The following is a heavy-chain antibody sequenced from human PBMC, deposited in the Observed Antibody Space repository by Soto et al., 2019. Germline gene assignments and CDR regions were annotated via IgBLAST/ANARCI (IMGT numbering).Heavy chain of an antibody. D-gene: IGHD3-22*01. CDR1: GGSISSGGYY. V-gene: IGHV4-31*03. CDR3: AREGRYYDSSGYYSYFDY. Sequence: TSETLSLTCTVSGGSISSGGYYWSWIRQHPGKGLEWIGYIYYSGSTYYNPSLKSRVTISVDTSKNQFSLKLSSVTAADTAVYYCAREGRYYDSSGYYSYFDYWGQGTLVTVS. J-gene: IGHJ4*02. CDR2: IYYSGST.